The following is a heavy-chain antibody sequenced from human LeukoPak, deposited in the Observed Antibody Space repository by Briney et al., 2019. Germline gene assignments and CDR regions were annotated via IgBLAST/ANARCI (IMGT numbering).Heavy chain of an antibody. V-gene: IGHV3-21*01. CDR3: ARAPLGYSYGTSRYSGGMDV. CDR1: GFTFSRYS. J-gene: IGHJ6*02. D-gene: IGHD5-18*01. Sequence: PGGSLRLSCAASGFTFSRYSMNWVRQAPGKGLEWVSSISSSSSYIYYADSVKGRFTISRDNAKNSLNLQMNSLRAEDTAVYYCARAPLGYSYGTSRYSGGMDVWGQGTTVTASS. CDR2: ISSSSSYI.